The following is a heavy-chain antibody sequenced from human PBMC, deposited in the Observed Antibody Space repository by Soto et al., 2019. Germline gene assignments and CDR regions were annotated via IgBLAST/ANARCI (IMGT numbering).Heavy chain of an antibody. CDR3: ARDTYYYDSSGYYPGSYYYYGMDV. V-gene: IGHV1-69*01. J-gene: IGHJ6*02. D-gene: IGHD3-22*01. CDR2: IIPIFGTA. CDR1: GGTFSSYA. Sequence: QVQLVQSGAEVKKPGSSVKVSCKASGGTFSSYAISWVRQAPGQGLEWMGGIIPIFGTANYAQKFQGRVTITADESTSSAYMELRSLRSEGTAVYYCARDTYYYDSSGYYPGSYYYYGMDVWGRGTAVTVSS.